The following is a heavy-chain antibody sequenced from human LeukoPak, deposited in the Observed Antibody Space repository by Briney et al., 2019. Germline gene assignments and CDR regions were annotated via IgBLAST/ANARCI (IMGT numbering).Heavy chain of an antibody. CDR2: ISWNSGSI. J-gene: IGHJ6*02. V-gene: IGHV3-9*01. CDR1: GFTFDDYA. CDR3: AKDLRDGRKYYYYGMDV. Sequence: GGSLRLSCAASGFTFDDYAMHWVRQAPGKGLEWVSGISWNSGSIGYADSVKGRFTISRDNAKNSLYLQMNSLRAGDTALYYCAKDLRDGRKYYYYGMDVWGQGTTVTVSS. D-gene: IGHD1-14*01.